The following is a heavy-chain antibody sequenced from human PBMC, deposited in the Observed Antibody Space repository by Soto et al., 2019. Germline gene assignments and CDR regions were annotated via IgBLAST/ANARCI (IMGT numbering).Heavy chain of an antibody. J-gene: IGHJ4*02. CDR3: ARHGRVGDNYYFDY. CDR1: GYNFNNYW. D-gene: IGHD1-1*01. Sequence: PGESLKISCKVSGYNFNNYWIAWVRQMPGKGLELLGLIYPHDSDTRYSPSFQGQVTISDDKSISTAYLQWRSLKTSDTAMYYCARHGRVGDNYYFDYWGQGTLVTVSS. CDR2: IYPHDSDT. V-gene: IGHV5-51*01.